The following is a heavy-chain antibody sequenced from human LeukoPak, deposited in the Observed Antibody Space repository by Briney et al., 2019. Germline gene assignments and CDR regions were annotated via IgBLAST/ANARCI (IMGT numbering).Heavy chain of an antibody. Sequence: SETLSLTCTVSGGSISSYYWSWIRQPPGKGLEWIGYIYTSGSTNYNPSLKSRVTISVDTSENQFSLKLSSVTAADTAVYYCARLIPCSSTSCHKRGGAFDIWGQGTMVTVSS. CDR2: IYTSGST. J-gene: IGHJ3*02. CDR1: GGSISSYY. CDR3: ARLIPCSSTSCHKRGGAFDI. V-gene: IGHV4-4*09. D-gene: IGHD2-2*01.